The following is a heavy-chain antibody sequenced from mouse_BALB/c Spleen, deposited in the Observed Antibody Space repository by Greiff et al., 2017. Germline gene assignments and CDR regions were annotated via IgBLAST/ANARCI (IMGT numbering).Heavy chain of an antibody. CDR3: ARSASFDY. J-gene: IGHJ2*01. CDR2: ISYSGST. V-gene: IGHV3-2*02. CDR1: GYSITSDYA. Sequence: EVNLVESGPGLVKPSQSLSLTCTVTGYSITSDYAWNWIRQFPGNKLEWMGYISYSGSTSYNPSLKSRISITRDTSKNQFFLQLNSVTTEDTATYYCARSASFDYWGQGTTLTVSS. D-gene: IGHD1-2*01.